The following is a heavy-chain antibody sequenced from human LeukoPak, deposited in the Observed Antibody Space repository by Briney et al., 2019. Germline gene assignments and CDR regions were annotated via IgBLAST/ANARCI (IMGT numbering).Heavy chain of an antibody. CDR3: ARPVGLRITTRYDAFDI. D-gene: IGHD3-22*01. CDR2: IYHSGSV. J-gene: IGHJ3*02. Sequence: SETLSLTCACSVYSLSSGYYWGWIRQPPGKGLEWIGSIYHSGSVYYNPSLKSRITISVDTSKNQFSLKLRSVTASDTAVYYCARPVGLRITTRYDAFDIWGQGTMVTVSP. V-gene: IGHV4-38-2*01. CDR1: VYSLSSGYY.